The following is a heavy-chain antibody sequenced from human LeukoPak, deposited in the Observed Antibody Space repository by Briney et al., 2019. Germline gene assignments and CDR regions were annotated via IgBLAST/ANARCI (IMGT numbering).Heavy chain of an antibody. CDR2: IYPGDSDT. Sequence: GESLKISCKGSGYSFTSYWIGWVRQMPGKGLEWMGIIYPGDSDTRYSPSFQGQVTISADKSISTAYLQWSSLKASDTAMDYCARQGYCSSTSCLTSAFDIWGQGTMVTVSS. D-gene: IGHD2-2*01. CDR3: ARQGYCSSTSCLTSAFDI. J-gene: IGHJ3*02. CDR1: GYSFTSYW. V-gene: IGHV5-51*01.